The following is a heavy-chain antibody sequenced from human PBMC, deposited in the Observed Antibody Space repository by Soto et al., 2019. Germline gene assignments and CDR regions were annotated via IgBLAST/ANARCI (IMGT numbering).Heavy chain of an antibody. CDR1: GDTSDSFS. Sequence: SVKVSCKASGDTSDSFSISWVRQAPGQGLEWMGGIIPMFGTGNYAQKFQGRLTITADESTGTSYMDLKSLRSEDTAVYFCARENRDDNSGWYSSSDWFDPWGQGTLVTVSS. J-gene: IGHJ5*02. D-gene: IGHD6-19*01. CDR2: IIPMFGTG. V-gene: IGHV1-69*13. CDR3: ARENRDDNSGWYSSSDWFDP.